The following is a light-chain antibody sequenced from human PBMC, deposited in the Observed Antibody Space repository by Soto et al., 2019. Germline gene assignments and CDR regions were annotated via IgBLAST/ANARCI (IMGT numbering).Light chain of an antibody. V-gene: IGKV3-15*01. J-gene: IGKJ2*01. CDR1: QGVTST. CDR3: QQYNDWPPYT. Sequence: EIVMTQSPAILSVSPGETATLSCKASQGVTSTLDWYQQKPGQAPRLLIYGASTRATGIPARFSGSGSGTEFTLTISSLQSEAFAVYYCQQYNDWPPYTFGQGTKLEIK. CDR2: GAS.